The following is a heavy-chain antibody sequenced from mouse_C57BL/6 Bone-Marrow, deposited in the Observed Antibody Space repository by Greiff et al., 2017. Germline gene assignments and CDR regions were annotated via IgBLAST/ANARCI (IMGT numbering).Heavy chain of an antibody. D-gene: IGHD1-1*01. V-gene: IGHV1-85*01. Sequence: HVQLQESGPELVKPGASVKLSCKASGYTFTSYALNWVKQRPGQGLEWIGWIYPRDGSTKYNEKFKGKATLTVDTSSSTAYMELHSLTSEDAAVYYCARDYGSSYWYFDDWGKGTTVTVSS. CDR2: IYPRDGST. J-gene: IGHJ1*03. CDR1: GYTFTSYA. CDR3: ARDYGSSYWYFDD.